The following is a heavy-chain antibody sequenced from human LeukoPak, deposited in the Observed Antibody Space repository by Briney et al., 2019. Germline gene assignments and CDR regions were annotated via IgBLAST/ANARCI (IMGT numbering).Heavy chain of an antibody. J-gene: IGHJ5*02. V-gene: IGHV3-30*18. CDR1: GFTFSSYG. Sequence: GGSLRLSCAASGFTFSSYGMHWVRQAPGKGLECVAVISYDGSNKYYADSVKGRFTISRDNSKNTLYLQLNCVIAEDTAVYYCAKGALWFGELLVNWFDAWGQGTLVTASS. D-gene: IGHD3-10*01. CDR2: ISYDGSNK. CDR3: AKGALWFGELLVNWFDA.